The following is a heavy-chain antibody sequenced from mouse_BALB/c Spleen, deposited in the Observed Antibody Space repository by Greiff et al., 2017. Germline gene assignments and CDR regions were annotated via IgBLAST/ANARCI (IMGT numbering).Heavy chain of an antibody. Sequence: VQLQQSGAELVRPGVSVKISCKGSGYTFTDYAMHWVKQSHAKSLEWIGVISTYYGDASYNQKFKGKATMTVDKSSSTAYMELARLTSEDSAIYYCARRGNYYGSRAPFDYWGQGTTLTVSS. CDR1: GYTFTDYA. CDR3: ARRGNYYGSRAPFDY. V-gene: IGHV1S137*01. D-gene: IGHD1-1*01. J-gene: IGHJ2*01. CDR2: ISTYYGDA.